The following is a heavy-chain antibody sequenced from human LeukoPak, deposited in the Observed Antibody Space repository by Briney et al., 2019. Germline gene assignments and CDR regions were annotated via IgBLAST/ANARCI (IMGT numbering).Heavy chain of an antibody. J-gene: IGHJ4*02. V-gene: IGHV3-48*04. D-gene: IGHD2-15*01. CDR1: GFTFSSYS. CDR2: ISSSSSTI. Sequence: GGSLRLSCAASGFTFSSYSMNWVRQAPGKGLEWVSYISSSSSTIYYADSVKGRFTISRDNAKNSLYLQMNSLRAEDTAVYYCTTDEGYCSGGSCYSYFDYWGQGTLVTVSS. CDR3: TTDEGYCSGGSCYSYFDY.